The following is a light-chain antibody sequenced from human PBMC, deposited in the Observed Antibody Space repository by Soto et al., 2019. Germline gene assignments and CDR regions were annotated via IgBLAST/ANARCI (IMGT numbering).Light chain of an antibody. CDR1: SSNIGAGYD. CDR2: GNS. CDR3: QSYDSSLRGV. Sequence: QSVLTQPPSVSGAPGQRVTISCTGSSSNIGAGYDVHWYQPLPGTAPKLLIYGNSNRPSGVPDRFSGSKSGTSASLAITGLQAEDEADYYCQSYDSSLRGVFGTGTKLTVL. J-gene: IGLJ1*01. V-gene: IGLV1-40*01.